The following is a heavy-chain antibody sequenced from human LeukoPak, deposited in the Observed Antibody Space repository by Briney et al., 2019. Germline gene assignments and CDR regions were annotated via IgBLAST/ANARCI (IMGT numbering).Heavy chain of an antibody. CDR2: ISADGGST. D-gene: IGHD1-1*01. V-gene: IGHV3-43*02. J-gene: IGHJ4*02. CDR1: GLTFHDYA. CDR3: TKESGTFDY. Sequence: GGSLRLSCVAAGLTFHDYAMHWVRQAPGKGLEWGSTISADGGSTFYADSVRGRFSISRDNTKNSLYLQMNSLRTEDTAMYYCTKESGTFDYWGQGTLVAVSS.